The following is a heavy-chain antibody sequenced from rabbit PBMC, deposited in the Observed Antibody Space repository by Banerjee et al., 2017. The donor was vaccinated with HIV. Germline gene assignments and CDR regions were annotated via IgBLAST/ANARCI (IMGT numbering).Heavy chain of an antibody. V-gene: IGHV1S40*01. D-gene: IGHD2-1*01. CDR1: GFSFSSSYY. J-gene: IGHJ4*01. CDR3: VRGGYDENYFNL. Sequence: QSLEESGGDLVKPGASLTLTCTASGFSFSSSYYMCWVRQAPGRGLELIAYIGTSTATTWYASWVNGRFTISKTSSTTVTLQMTSLTAADTATYFCVRGGYDENYFNLWGPGTLVTVS. CDR2: IGTSTATT.